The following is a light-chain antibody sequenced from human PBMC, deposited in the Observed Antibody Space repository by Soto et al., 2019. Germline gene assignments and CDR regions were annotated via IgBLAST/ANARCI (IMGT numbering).Light chain of an antibody. J-gene: IGLJ1*01. Sequence: QSALTQPASVSRSPGQSITISCTGTNSDVGGYNYVSWYQQHPGKAPKLMIYDVTNRPSGVSNRFSGSKSGNTASLTISGLQAEDEADYYCSSYTSSTTLYVFGTGTKLTVL. CDR3: SSYTSSTTLYV. CDR2: DVT. CDR1: NSDVGGYNY. V-gene: IGLV2-14*01.